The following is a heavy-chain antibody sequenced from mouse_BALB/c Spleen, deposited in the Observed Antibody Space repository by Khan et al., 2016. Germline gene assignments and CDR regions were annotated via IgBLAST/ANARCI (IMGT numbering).Heavy chain of an antibody. CDR2: IYPGDGDT. Sequence: QVQLQQSGAELVRPGSSVKISCKASGYAFSSYWMNWVKQRPGQGLEWIGQIYPGDGDTNYNGKFKGKATLTADKSSSTAYMQLSSLTSEDSAVYYCARAGYGYDTFAYWGQGTLVTVSA. D-gene: IGHD2-2*01. J-gene: IGHJ3*01. CDR3: ARAGYGYDTFAY. CDR1: GYAFSSYW. V-gene: IGHV1-80*01.